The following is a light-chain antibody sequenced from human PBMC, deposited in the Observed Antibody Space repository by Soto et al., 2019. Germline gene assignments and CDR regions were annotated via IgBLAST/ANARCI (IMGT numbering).Light chain of an antibody. CDR3: QQYNNWPPEYT. CDR2: DAS. V-gene: IGKV3-15*01. Sequence: EIVMTQSPATLSVSPGERATLSCRASQSVRTNLAWYQQKLGQAPRLLIYDASTRATGIPDRFSGSGSGTEFTLTFTSLQSEDFAVYYCQQYNNWPPEYTFDQGTKLEIK. CDR1: QSVRTN. J-gene: IGKJ2*01.